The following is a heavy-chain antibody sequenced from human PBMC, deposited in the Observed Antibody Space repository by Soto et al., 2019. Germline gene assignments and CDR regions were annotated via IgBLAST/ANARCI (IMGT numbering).Heavy chain of an antibody. D-gene: IGHD6-19*01. Sequence: LRLSCAASGFSFGTFVMTWFRQAPGGGLEWVASITDSGYTASYAETVEGRFTVSRDNSKNKLHLQMNDLRAEDTATYYCAKNGQWLATPPEAWGQGTLVTVSS. CDR3: AKNGQWLATPPEA. V-gene: IGHV3-23*01. J-gene: IGHJ4*02. CDR1: GFSFGTFV. CDR2: ITDSGYTA.